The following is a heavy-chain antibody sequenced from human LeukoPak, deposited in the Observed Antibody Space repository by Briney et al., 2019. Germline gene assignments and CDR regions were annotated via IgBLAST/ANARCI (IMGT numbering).Heavy chain of an antibody. CDR1: GGSFSGYY. D-gene: IGHD4-17*01. CDR3: ARLSDYAYYYYYYMDV. J-gene: IGHJ6*03. V-gene: IGHV4-34*01. CDR2: INHSGST. Sequence: PSETLSLTCAVYGGSFSGYYWSWIRQPPGKGLEWIGEINHSGSTNYNPSLKSRVTISVDTSKNQFSLTLSSVTAADTAVYYCARLSDYAYYYYYYMDVWGKGTTVTVSS.